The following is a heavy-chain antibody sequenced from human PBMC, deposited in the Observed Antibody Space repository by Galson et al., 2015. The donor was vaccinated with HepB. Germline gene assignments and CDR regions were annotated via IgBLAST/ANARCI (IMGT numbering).Heavy chain of an antibody. Sequence: QSGAEVKKPGESLKISCKGSGYTFTSYWIGWVRQMPGKGLEWMGITYPGDSNTRYSPSFQGQVTISADKSITTAYLQWSSLRASDTAMYYCARLITPYCSSTPCDPYYSDSWGQGTLVTVSS. CDR3: ARLITPYCSSTPCDPYYSDS. V-gene: IGHV5-51*03. D-gene: IGHD2-2*01. CDR1: GYTFTSYW. CDR2: TYPGDSNT. J-gene: IGHJ4*02.